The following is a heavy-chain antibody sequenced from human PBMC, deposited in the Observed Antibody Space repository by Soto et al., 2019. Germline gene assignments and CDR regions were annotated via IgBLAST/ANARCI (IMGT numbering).Heavy chain of an antibody. V-gene: IGHV3-23*01. D-gene: IGHD2-21*01. CDR2: LTSSGATT. J-gene: IGHJ4*02. CDR3: AMGLAYCISGTCSFDF. CDR1: GLTFSDYY. Sequence: GGSLRLSCAASGLTFSDYYMSWIRQAPGKGLEWVSGLTSSGATTYYADSVKGRFTISRDNSQNTLYLQMNSLRAEDTAIYYCAMGLAYCISGTCSFDFWGQGTQVTVSS.